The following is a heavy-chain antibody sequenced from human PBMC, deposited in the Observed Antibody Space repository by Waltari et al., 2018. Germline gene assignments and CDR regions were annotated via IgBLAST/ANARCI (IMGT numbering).Heavy chain of an antibody. CDR3: ARETRGYCSGGSCSDY. D-gene: IGHD2-15*01. CDR2: IIPIFGTA. CDR1: GYTFTSYA. V-gene: IGHV1-69*13. J-gene: IGHJ4*02. Sequence: QVQLVQSGAEVKKPGASVKVSCKASGYTFTSYAMHWVRQAPGQGLEWLGGIIPIFGTANYAPKFQGRVTITADESTSTAYMELSSLRSEDTAVYYCARETRGYCSGGSCSDYWGQGTLVTVSS.